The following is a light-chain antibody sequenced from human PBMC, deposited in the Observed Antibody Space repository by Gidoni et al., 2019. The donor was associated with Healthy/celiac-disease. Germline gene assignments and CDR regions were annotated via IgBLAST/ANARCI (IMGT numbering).Light chain of an antibody. CDR3: QQSYSTPRT. V-gene: IGKV1-39*01. CDR2: AAS. Sequence: DIQMTQSPSSLSPSVGDRVTITCRASQSISSYLNWYQQKPGKAPKLLIYAASSLQSGVPSRCSGSGSGTDFTLTISSLQPEDFATYYCQQSYSTPRTFXXXTKVEIK. CDR1: QSISSY. J-gene: IGKJ1*01.